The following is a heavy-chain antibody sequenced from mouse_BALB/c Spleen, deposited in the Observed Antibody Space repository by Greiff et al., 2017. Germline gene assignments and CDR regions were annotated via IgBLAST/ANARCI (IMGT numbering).Heavy chain of an antibody. Sequence: EVKLVESGGGLVQPGGSRKLSCAASGFTFSSFGMHWVRQAPEKGLEWVAYISSGSSTIYYADTVKGRFTISRDNPKNTLFLQMTSLRSEDTAMYYCARSTTATNFDYWGQGTTLTVSS. D-gene: IGHD1-2*01. CDR3: ARSTTATNFDY. V-gene: IGHV5-17*02. CDR1: GFTFSSFG. J-gene: IGHJ2*01. CDR2: ISSGSSTI.